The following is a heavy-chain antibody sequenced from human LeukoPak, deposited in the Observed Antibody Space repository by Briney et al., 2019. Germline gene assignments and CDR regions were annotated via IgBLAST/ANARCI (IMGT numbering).Heavy chain of an antibody. D-gene: IGHD5-18*01. Sequence: GGSLRLSCTASGLIFNNYVMAWVRQGPGQGLDWVSSISFTGDHAFYADTVKGRFTISRDNSKNTLYLQMNSLRAEDTAVYYCAKDKGPYSFGLSPFDSWGQGTLVTVSS. CDR1: GLIFNNYV. J-gene: IGHJ4*02. CDR3: AKDKGPYSFGLSPFDS. CDR2: ISFTGDHA. V-gene: IGHV3-23*01.